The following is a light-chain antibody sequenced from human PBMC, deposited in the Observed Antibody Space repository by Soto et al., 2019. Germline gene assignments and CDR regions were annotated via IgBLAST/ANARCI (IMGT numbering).Light chain of an antibody. J-gene: IGLJ3*02. V-gene: IGLV4-60*02. CDR1: SGHSSYI. Sequence: QPVLTQSSSASASLGSSVKLTCTLSSGHSSYIIAWHQQQPGKAPRYLMKLEGSGSYNEGSGVPDGFSGSSSGADRYPTISDLQFEDEADYYCETWDFNTRVFGGGTKMTVL. CDR3: ETWDFNTRV. CDR2: LEGSGSY.